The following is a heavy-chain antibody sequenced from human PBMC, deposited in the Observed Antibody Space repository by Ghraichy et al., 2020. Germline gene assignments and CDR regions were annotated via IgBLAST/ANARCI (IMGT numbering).Heavy chain of an antibody. J-gene: IGHJ4*02. V-gene: IGHV3-23*01. Sequence: GGSLRLSCAASGFTFSSYAMSWVRQAPGKGLEWVSAISGSGGSTYYADSVKGRFTISRDNSKNTLYLQMNSLRAEDTAVYYCAKDLYSSSWPINFDYWGQGTLVTVSS. CDR1: GFTFSSYA. D-gene: IGHD6-13*01. CDR3: AKDLYSSSWPINFDY. CDR2: ISGSGGST.